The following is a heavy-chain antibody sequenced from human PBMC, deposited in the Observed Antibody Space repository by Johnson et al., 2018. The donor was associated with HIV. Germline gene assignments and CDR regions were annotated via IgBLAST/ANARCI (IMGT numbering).Heavy chain of an antibody. CDR2: ISYDGSNK. CDR3: GRDYDYDNSDQSGIDVFDV. D-gene: IGHD3-22*01. CDR1: GFTFSSYA. J-gene: IGHJ3*01. V-gene: IGHV3-30-3*01. Sequence: QVQLVESGGGVVQPGRSLRLSCAASGFTFSSYAMHWVRQAPGKGLEWVAVISYDGSNKYYADSVKGRFTISRDNSKNTLYLQMNSLRAEDTAMYYCGRDYDYDNSDQSGIDVFDVWGQGTKVTVSS.